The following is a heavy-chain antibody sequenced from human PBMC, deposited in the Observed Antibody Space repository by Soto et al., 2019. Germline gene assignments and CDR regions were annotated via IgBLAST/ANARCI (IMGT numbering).Heavy chain of an antibody. V-gene: IGHV4-59*01. J-gene: IGHJ4*02. CDR3: AAGEASSRNLAPYYLDF. Sequence: SETLSLTCTVSGGSMRNYFWTWIRQPPGKGLEWIGYIHYSGTTSFFPSYNPPLRSRVTISEDTSKNQFSLKLLSVTTADTAVYFCAAGEASSRNLAPYYLDFWGQGTLVTVSS. D-gene: IGHD6-13*01. CDR2: IHYSGTT. CDR1: GGSMRNYF.